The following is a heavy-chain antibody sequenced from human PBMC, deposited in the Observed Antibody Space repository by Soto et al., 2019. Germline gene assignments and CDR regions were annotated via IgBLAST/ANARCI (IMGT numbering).Heavy chain of an antibody. V-gene: IGHV1-18*01. CDR1: GYTFTSYG. Sequence: ASVKVSCTASGYTFTSYGISWVRQAPGQGLEWMGWISAYNGNTNYAQKLQGRVTMTTDTSTSTAYMELRSLRSDDTAVYYCATTSAAGTSDYWGQGTLVTVSS. CDR3: ATTSAAGTSDY. D-gene: IGHD6-13*01. J-gene: IGHJ4*02. CDR2: ISAYNGNT.